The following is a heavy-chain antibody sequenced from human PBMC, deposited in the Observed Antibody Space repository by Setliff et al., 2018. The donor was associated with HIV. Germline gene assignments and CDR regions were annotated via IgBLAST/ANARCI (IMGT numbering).Heavy chain of an antibody. Sequence: LSLDCTVSGGSVISSSYYWGWIRLPPGKGLVGSGSMYYRGSTYNNPSRKSRVTFSADTSKNQFSLKLSSVTAADTDVFYCVRDQGGGNLDYWGQGTLVTVSS. CDR2: MYYRGST. J-gene: IGHJ4*02. CDR1: GGSVISSSYY. CDR3: VRDQGGGNLDY. V-gene: IGHV4-39*07. D-gene: IGHD2-2*01.